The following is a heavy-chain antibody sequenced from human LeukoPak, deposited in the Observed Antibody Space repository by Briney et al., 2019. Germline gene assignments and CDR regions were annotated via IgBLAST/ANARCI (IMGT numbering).Heavy chain of an antibody. CDR3: ARGTGYNYGLDY. Sequence: PSETLSLTCAVSGYSISSGYYWGWIRQPPGKGLEWIGSIYHSGSTYHNPSLKSRVTISVDTSKNQFSLKLSSVTAADTAVYYCARGTGYNYGLDYWGQGTLVTVSS. V-gene: IGHV4-38-2*01. D-gene: IGHD5-24*01. J-gene: IGHJ4*02. CDR1: GYSISSGYY. CDR2: IYHSGST.